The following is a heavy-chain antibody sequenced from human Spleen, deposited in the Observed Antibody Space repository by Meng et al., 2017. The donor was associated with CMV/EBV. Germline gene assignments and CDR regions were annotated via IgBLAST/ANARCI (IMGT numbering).Heavy chain of an antibody. J-gene: IGHJ5*02. Sequence: ASVKVSCKASGYNFTGYYIHWVRQAPGQGLEWLGWISAYNGNIDYAQKLQGRVTMTTDTSTSTAYLELRSLTSDDTAVYYCARVKPPRSTGGNWLDPWGQGTLVTVSS. V-gene: IGHV1-18*04. D-gene: IGHD1-14*01. CDR3: ARVKPPRSTGGNWLDP. CDR1: GYNFTGYY. CDR2: ISAYNGNI.